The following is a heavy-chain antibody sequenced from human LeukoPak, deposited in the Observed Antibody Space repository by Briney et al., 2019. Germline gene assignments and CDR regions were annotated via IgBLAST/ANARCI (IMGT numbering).Heavy chain of an antibody. CDR1: GFTFSSSA. CDR2: ISNNGGYT. J-gene: IGHJ4*02. CDR3: ATVTSGLTYFDY. V-gene: IGHV3-23*01. Sequence: GGSLRLSRAASGFTFSSSAMSWVRQAPGKGLEWVSAISNNGGYTYYADSVQGRFTISRDNSKSTLCLQMNSLRAEDTAVYYCATVTSGLTYFDYWGQGTLVTVSS. D-gene: IGHD3-10*01.